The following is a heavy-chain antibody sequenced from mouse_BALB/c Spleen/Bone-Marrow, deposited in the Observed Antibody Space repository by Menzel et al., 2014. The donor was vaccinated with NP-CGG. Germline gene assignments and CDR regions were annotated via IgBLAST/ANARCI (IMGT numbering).Heavy chain of an antibody. D-gene: IGHD1-1*01. V-gene: IGHV1-85*01. CDR2: IFPGDSIT. CDR3: VRSRLRDWYFDV. CDR1: GNTFTSYD. Sequence: VQLQQSGVELVKPGASVKLSCKASGNTFTSYDINWVRQRPEQGLEWIGWIFPGDSITKYNEKFKGKATLTTDKSSSTVHMQLSRLTSEDSAVYFCVRSRLRDWYFDVWGAGTTVTISS. J-gene: IGHJ1*01.